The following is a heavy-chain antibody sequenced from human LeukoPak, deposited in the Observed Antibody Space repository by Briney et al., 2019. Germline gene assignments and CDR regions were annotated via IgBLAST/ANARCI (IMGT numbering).Heavy chain of an antibody. Sequence: GESLQISCKGSGYSFTSYWIGWVRQMPGKGLEWMGIIYPGDSDTRYSPSFQGQVTISADKSISTAYLQWSSLKASDTAMYYCARPYFGYDSSGYGAAFDIWGQGTMVTVSS. V-gene: IGHV5-51*01. J-gene: IGHJ3*02. D-gene: IGHD3-22*01. CDR1: GYSFTSYW. CDR3: ARPYFGYDSSGYGAAFDI. CDR2: IYPGDSDT.